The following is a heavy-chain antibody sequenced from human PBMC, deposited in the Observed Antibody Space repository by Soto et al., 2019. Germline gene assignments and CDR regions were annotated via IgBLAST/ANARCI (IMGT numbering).Heavy chain of an antibody. J-gene: IGHJ3*02. Sequence: QVQLVESGGGVVQPGRSLRLSCAASGFTFSSYAMHWVRQAPGKGLEWVAVISYDGSNKYYADSVKGRFTISRDNSKNTLYLQMNSLGAEDTAVYYCAREEASRSYYDSSGYYYIDAFDIWGQGTMVTVSS. CDR3: AREEASRSYYDSSGYYYIDAFDI. CDR2: ISYDGSNK. CDR1: GFTFSSYA. V-gene: IGHV3-30-3*01. D-gene: IGHD3-22*01.